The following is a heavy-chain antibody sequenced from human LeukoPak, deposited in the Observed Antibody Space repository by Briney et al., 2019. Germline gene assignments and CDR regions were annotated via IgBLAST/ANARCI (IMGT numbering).Heavy chain of an antibody. CDR3: ARDQRNSGSYRFEY. J-gene: IGHJ4*02. D-gene: IGHD1-26*01. V-gene: IGHV1-18*01. Sequence: ASVKVSCKTSGYTFSGYGISWVRQAPGQGLEWMGWITGNNGNTNYAPSLQGRITMTTDTSTNTAYMELTSLKSDDTAVYYCARDQRNSGSYRFEYWGQGTLVTLSS. CDR1: GYTFSGYG. CDR2: ITGNNGNT.